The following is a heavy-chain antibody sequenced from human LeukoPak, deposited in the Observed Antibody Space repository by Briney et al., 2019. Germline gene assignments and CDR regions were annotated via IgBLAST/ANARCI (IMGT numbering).Heavy chain of an antibody. J-gene: IGHJ5*02. CDR2: MNPNSGNT. D-gene: IGHD6-13*01. CDR1: GYTFTSYG. Sequence: ASVKVSCKASGYTFTSYGINWVRQATGQGLEWMGWMNPNSGNTGYAQKFQGRVTMTRNTSISTAYMELSSLRSEDTAVYYCARGQGRTVGYSSSWYGNWFDPWGQGTLVTVSS. CDR3: ARGQGRTVGYSSSWYGNWFDP. V-gene: IGHV1-8*01.